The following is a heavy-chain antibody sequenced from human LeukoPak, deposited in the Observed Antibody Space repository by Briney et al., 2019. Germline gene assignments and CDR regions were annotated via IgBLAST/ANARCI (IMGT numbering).Heavy chain of an antibody. CDR1: GFTFSSYW. J-gene: IGHJ4*02. CDR3: ARRYLDGTYYFDY. Sequence: GGSLRLSCAASGFTFSSYWMSWVRQALGKGLEWVANIKQDGSEKYYVDSVKGRFTISRDNAKNSLYLQMNSLRAEDTAVYYCARRYLDGTYYFDYWGQGTLVTVSS. D-gene: IGHD1-1*01. V-gene: IGHV3-7*01. CDR2: IKQDGSEK.